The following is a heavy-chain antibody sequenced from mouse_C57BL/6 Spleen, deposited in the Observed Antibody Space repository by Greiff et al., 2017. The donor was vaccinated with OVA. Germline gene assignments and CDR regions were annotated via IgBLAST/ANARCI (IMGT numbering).Heavy chain of an antibody. J-gene: IGHJ1*03. Sequence: EVMLVESGGGLVQPGGSLSLSCAASGFTFTDYYMSWVRQPPGKALEWLGFIRNKANGYTKEYSASVKGRFTIYRATSQSILYLQRNALRADDSATYYCSRYPDPHWYFDDWGTGTTVTVSS. V-gene: IGHV7-3*01. CDR3: SRYPDPHWYFDD. CDR2: IRNKANGYTK. CDR1: GFTFTDYY.